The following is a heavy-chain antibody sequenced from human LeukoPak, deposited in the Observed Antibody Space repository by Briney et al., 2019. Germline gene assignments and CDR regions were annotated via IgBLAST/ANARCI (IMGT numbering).Heavy chain of an antibody. D-gene: IGHD5-24*01. Sequence: SETLSLTCTVSGGSISSSSDYWGWIRQPPGKGLEWIGSIYYSGSTYYNPSLKSRVTISVDTSKNQFSLKLSSVTAADTAVYYCARGMTSIYWGQGTLVTVSS. V-gene: IGHV4-39*07. J-gene: IGHJ4*02. CDR2: IYYSGST. CDR3: ARGMTSIY. CDR1: GGSISSSSDY.